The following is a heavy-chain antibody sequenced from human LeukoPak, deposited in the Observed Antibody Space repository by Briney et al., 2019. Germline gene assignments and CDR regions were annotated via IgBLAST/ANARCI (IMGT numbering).Heavy chain of an antibody. CDR3: ASLPLVGPRPG. D-gene: IGHD7-27*01. CDR2: IYYSGST. Sequence: SETLSLTCTVSGGSISSSHYYWAWIRQPPGKGLELMGSIYYSGSTYYTPSLKSRVIMSVDTSKNQFSLKLRSVTAADTAVYYCASLPLVGPRPGWGQGTLVTVYS. J-gene: IGHJ4*02. CDR1: GGSISSSHYY. V-gene: IGHV4-39*01.